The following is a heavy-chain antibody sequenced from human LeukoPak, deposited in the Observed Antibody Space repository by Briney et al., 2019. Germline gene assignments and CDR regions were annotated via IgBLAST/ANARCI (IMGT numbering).Heavy chain of an antibody. D-gene: IGHD3-10*01. CDR3: TTELRWELVPWNY. V-gene: IGHV3-15*01. J-gene: IGHJ4*02. CDR2: IKSKTDGGTT. CDR1: GFTFSNAW. Sequence: GGSLRLSCAASGFTFSNAWMSWVRQAPGKGLEWVGRIKSKTDGGTTDYTAPVKGRFTISGDDSKNTLYLQMNSLKTEDTGVYYCTTELRWELVPWNYWGQGTLVTVSS.